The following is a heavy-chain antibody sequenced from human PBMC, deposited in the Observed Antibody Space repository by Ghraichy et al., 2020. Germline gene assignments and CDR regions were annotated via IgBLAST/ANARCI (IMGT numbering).Heavy chain of an antibody. Sequence: GESLNISCAASGFTFSSYAMSWVRQAPGKGLEWVSLIGGSGGGTYYADSVKGRFTISRDNSKNTLFLQMNSLRAEDTAIYYCANHFTNWNYVVGMGYWGQGTLVTVSS. CDR3: ANHFTNWNYVVGMGY. CDR1: GFTFSSYA. V-gene: IGHV3-23*01. CDR2: IGGSGGGT. D-gene: IGHD1-7*01. J-gene: IGHJ4*02.